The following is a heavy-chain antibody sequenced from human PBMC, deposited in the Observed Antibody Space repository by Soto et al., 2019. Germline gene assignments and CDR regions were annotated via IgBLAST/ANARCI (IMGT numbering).Heavy chain of an antibody. J-gene: IGHJ6*02. Sequence: GGSLRVSCAASGFTFSNAWMNWVRQAPGKRLEWVGRIKSKTDGGTTDYAAPAKGRFTISREDSKNTLYLQMNSLRAEDTAVYYCARGVYYDFWSGYYSNEDYYYGMDVWGQGTTVTVSS. V-gene: IGHV3-15*07. D-gene: IGHD3-3*01. CDR2: IKSKTDGGTT. CDR3: ARGVYYDFWSGYYSNEDYYYGMDV. CDR1: GFTFSNAW.